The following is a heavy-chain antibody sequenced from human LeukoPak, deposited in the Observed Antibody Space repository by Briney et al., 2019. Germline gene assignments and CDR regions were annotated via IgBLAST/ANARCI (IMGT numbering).Heavy chain of an antibody. J-gene: IGHJ4*02. V-gene: IGHV4-34*01. CDR2: INHSGST. CDR1: GGSFSGYY. CDR3: ARGAAGY. Sequence: PSETLSLTCAVYGGSFSGYYWSWIRQPPGKGLEWIGEINHSGSTNYNPSLKSRVTISVDTSKNQFPLKLSSVTAADTAVYYCARGAAGYWGQGTLVTVSS. D-gene: IGHD6-13*01.